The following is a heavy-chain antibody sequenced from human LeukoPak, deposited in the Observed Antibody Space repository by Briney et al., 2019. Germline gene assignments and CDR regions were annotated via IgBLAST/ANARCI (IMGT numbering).Heavy chain of an antibody. CDR1: GFIFSSYA. CDR3: SNPNC. J-gene: IGHJ4*02. Sequence: GGSLRLSCAASGFIFSSYAMSWVRQAPGKGLEWVSAISGSGTTTCYADSVKGRFTMSRDNSKNTLYLQMNGLRAEDTAVYYCSNPNCWGQGTLVTVSS. V-gene: IGHV3-23*01. CDR2: ISGSGTTT.